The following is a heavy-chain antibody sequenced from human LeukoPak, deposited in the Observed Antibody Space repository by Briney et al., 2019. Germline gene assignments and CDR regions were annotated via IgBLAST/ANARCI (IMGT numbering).Heavy chain of an antibody. CDR2: IYYSGST. CDR1: GGSISSSSYY. D-gene: IGHD1-26*01. J-gene: IGHJ5*02. V-gene: IGHV4-39*07. CDR3: ARDRGAPSHGIVGAGSWFDP. Sequence: PSETLSLTCTVSGGSISSSSYYWGWIRQPPGKGLEWIGSIYYSGSTYYNPSLKSRVTISVDTSKNQFSLKLSSVTAADTAVYYCARDRGAPSHGIVGAGSWFDPWGQGTLVTVSS.